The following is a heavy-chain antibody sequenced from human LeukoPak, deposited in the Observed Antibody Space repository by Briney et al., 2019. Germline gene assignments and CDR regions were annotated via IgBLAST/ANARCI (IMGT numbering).Heavy chain of an antibody. CDR1: GYTFTTYY. CDR3: TRTYYYESSGYYYGRDAFDI. Sequence: ASVKVSCKASGYTFTTYYIHWVRQAPGQGLEWMGIISPSGGSTSYAQKFQGRVTMTRDTSTSTVYMELSSLRSEDTAVYYCTRTYYYESSGYYYGRDAFDIWGQGTMVTVSS. CDR2: ISPSGGST. J-gene: IGHJ3*02. V-gene: IGHV1-46*01. D-gene: IGHD3-22*01.